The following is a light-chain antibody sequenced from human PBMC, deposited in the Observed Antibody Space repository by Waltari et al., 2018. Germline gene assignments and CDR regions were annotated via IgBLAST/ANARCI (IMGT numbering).Light chain of an antibody. CDR2: EDS. J-gene: IGLJ3*02. V-gene: IGLV2-23*01. CDR3: CSYAGGNAWV. CDR1: SRDVGSYDL. Sequence: QSALTQPASVSGSPGQSITISCTGTSRDVGSYDLVSWYQQHPGKAPKLMIYEDSERPAVVSHRFSGSKSVNTASLTISGLQAEDEAHYYCCSYAGGNAWVFGGGTKVTVL.